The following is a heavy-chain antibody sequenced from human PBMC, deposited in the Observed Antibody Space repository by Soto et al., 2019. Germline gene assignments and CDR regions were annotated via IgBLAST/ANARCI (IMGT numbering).Heavy chain of an antibody. CDR2: IIPIFGTA. Sequence: VASVKVSCKASGGTFSSYAISWVRQAPGQGLEWMGGIIPIFGTANYAQKFQGRVTITADKSTSTAYMELSSLRSEDTAVYYCARAEGWLLGSFYYYYGMDVWGQVPKGTVSS. J-gene: IGHJ6*02. CDR3: ARAEGWLLGSFYYYYGMDV. D-gene: IGHD3-10*02. CDR1: GGTFSSYA. V-gene: IGHV1-69*06.